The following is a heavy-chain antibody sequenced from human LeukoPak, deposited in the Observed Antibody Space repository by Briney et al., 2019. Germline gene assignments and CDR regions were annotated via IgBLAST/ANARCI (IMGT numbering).Heavy chain of an antibody. CDR1: GYTFSSYD. Sequence: GASVKVSCKASGYTFSSYDINWVRQATGQGLEWMGWMNPNSGNTGYAQKFQGRVTMTRNTSISTAYMELRSLRSEDTAVYYCARGRSTYDYVWGSYDYWGQGTLVTVSS. D-gene: IGHD3-16*01. CDR2: MNPNSGNT. CDR3: ARGRSTYDYVWGSYDY. J-gene: IGHJ4*02. V-gene: IGHV1-8*01.